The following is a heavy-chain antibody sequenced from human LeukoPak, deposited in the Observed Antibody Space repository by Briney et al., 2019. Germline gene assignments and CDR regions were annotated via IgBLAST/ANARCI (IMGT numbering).Heavy chain of an antibody. Sequence: GESLKISCKGSGYSFTSYWISWVRQMPGKGLEWMGRIDPSDSYTNYSPSFQGHVTISADKSISTAYLQWSGLKASDTAMYYCARHETVMAYYYGMDVWGQGTTVTVSS. CDR2: IDPSDSYT. CDR3: ARHETVMAYYYGMDV. J-gene: IGHJ6*02. V-gene: IGHV5-10-1*01. D-gene: IGHD5-24*01. CDR1: GYSFTSYW.